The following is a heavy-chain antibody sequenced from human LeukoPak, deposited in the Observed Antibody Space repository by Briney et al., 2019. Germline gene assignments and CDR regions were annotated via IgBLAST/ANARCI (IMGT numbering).Heavy chain of an antibody. V-gene: IGHV3-23*01. Sequence: GGSPRLSCAASGLTFSRHAMSWVRQAPGKGLEWVSSISGSGGSTYYADSVKGRFTISRDNAKNTLYLQMNSLRAEDTAVYYCAKDYGDLKEDFWGQGTLVTVSS. CDR2: ISGSGGST. J-gene: IGHJ4*02. CDR3: AKDYGDLKEDF. D-gene: IGHD4-17*01. CDR1: GLTFSRHA.